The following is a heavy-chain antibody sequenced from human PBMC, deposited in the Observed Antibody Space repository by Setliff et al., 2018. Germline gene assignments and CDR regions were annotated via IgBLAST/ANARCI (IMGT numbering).Heavy chain of an antibody. CDR3: ARGDTIGFGAFDI. Sequence: SETLSLTCTVSGGSITSSSYYWGWVRQPPGKGLEWIGSIYYDGSIYHNESLKSRVIMSVETSKNEFYLDLRFLTAADTALYFCARGDTIGFGAFDIWGQGTMVTVSS. V-gene: IGHV4-39*02. CDR2: IYYDGSI. CDR1: GGSITSSSYY. J-gene: IGHJ3*02. D-gene: IGHD1-26*01.